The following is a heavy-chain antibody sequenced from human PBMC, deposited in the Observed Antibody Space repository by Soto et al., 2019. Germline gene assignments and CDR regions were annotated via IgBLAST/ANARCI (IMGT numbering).Heavy chain of an antibody. Sequence: QVQLVQSGAEVKKPGASLKVSCKASGYTFSNFGVSWVRQAPGQGLEWIGWINPDNGDTNYGQKFQGRATMTTDTFTNSAYVEVTGLRSVDTVVDYCAGGVQVTGDLDYDFDGWGEGTMVTVSS. CDR2: INPDNGDT. CDR3: AGGVQVTGDLDYDFDG. D-gene: IGHD4-4*01. V-gene: IGHV1-18*01. J-gene: IGHJ6*04. CDR1: GYTFSNFG.